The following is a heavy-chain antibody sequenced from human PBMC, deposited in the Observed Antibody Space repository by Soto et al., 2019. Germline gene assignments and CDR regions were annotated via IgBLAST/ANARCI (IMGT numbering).Heavy chain of an antibody. J-gene: IGHJ5*02. V-gene: IGHV4-39*01. CDR2: IYYSGST. D-gene: IGHD2-2*01. CDR3: ARQGGGVVPAADWFDP. CDR1: GGSISSSSYY. Sequence: QLQLQESGPGLVKPSETLSLTCTVSGGSISSSSYYWGWIRQPPGKGLEWIGSIYYSGSTYYNPSLKSRVTISVDTSKNQFSLKLSSVTAADTAVYYCARQGGGVVPAADWFDPWGQGTLVTVSS.